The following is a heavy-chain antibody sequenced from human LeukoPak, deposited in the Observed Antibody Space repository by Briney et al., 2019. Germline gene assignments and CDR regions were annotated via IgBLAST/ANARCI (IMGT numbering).Heavy chain of an antibody. V-gene: IGHV1-69*05. D-gene: IGHD2-15*01. CDR2: IIPIFGTA. J-gene: IGHJ4*02. Sequence: SVKVSCKASGGAFSSYAISWVRQAPGQGLEWMGGIIPIFGTANYAQKFQGRVTITTDESTSTAYMELSSLRSGDTAVYYCATAPYCSGGSCYAGSDYWGQGTLVTVSS. CDR1: GGAFSSYA. CDR3: ATAPYCSGGSCYAGSDY.